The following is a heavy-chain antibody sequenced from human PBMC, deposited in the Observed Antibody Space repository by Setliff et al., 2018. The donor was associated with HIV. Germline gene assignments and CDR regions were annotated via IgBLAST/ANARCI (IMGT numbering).Heavy chain of an antibody. V-gene: IGHV4-4*07. CDR1: GGSISTDY. Sequence: SETLSLTCTVSGGSISTDYWTWVRQSAGKGLEWIGRIQTSEGTKYNTSLNSRVTVSRDTPKNQFSLDLTSVTAADTAVYYCARGGYGSGNAYYFADWGQGTLVTVSS. CDR3: ARGGYGSGNAYYFAD. J-gene: IGHJ4*02. D-gene: IGHD3-10*01. CDR2: IQTSEGT.